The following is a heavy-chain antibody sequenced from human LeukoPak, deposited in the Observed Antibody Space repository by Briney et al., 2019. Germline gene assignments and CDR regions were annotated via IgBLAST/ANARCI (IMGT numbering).Heavy chain of an antibody. CDR2: ISDSGSST. D-gene: IGHD2-15*01. J-gene: IGHJ4*02. CDR3: AKQLGYCSDGSCYFES. Sequence: GESLKISCEASGFTFSSYAMSWVRPAPGKGLGWVSVISDSGSSTYDADSVKGRFTISRDNSKNTLYLQMHSLRAEDTAVYYCAKQLGYCSDGSCYFESWGQGTLVTVSS. CDR1: GFTFSSYA. V-gene: IGHV3-23*01.